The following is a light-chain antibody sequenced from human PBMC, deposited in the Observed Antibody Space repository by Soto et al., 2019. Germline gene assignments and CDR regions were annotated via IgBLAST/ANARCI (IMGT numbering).Light chain of an antibody. CDR2: QTS. CDR3: QQRQSSPRT. J-gene: IGKJ1*01. CDR1: QYINTR. V-gene: IGKV3-11*01. Sequence: ELVLTQSPATLFSFPGDRVHLSCRASQYINTRLAWYQHRPGQAPKLPIYQTSPRAAGIPSRFSASGSGTDFTLTISDVQPEDFATYYCQQRQSSPRTFGQGTKVDIK.